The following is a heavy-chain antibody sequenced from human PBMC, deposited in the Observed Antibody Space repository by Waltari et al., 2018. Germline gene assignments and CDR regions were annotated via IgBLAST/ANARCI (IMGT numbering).Heavy chain of an antibody. CDR3: ARGRGVLWWGSGWFDP. CDR2: INHSGST. V-gene: IGHV4-34*01. D-gene: IGHD2-21*01. Sequence: QVQLQQWGAGLLKPSETLSLTCAVYGGSFSGYYWSWIRQPPGKGLEWIGEINHSGSTNYSPSLKSRVTISVETFKNQFSLKLGSVTEADTAVYYCARGRGVLWWGSGWFDPWGQGTLVTVSS. J-gene: IGHJ5*02. CDR1: GGSFSGYY.